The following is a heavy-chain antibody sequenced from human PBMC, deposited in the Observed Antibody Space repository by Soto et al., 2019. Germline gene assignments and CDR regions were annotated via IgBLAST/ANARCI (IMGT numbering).Heavy chain of an antibody. Sequence: SETLSLTCTVSGGSISSSSYYLGWIRQPPGKGLEWIGSIYYSGSTYYNPSLKSRVTISVDTSKNQFSLKLSSVTAADTAVYYCARHFCSSTSCYVSGNYDILTGYYKLVGYFDYWGQGTLVTVSS. CDR2: IYYSGST. J-gene: IGHJ4*02. V-gene: IGHV4-39*01. CDR1: GGSISSSSYY. D-gene: IGHD3-9*01. CDR3: ARHFCSSTSCYVSGNYDILTGYYKLVGYFDY.